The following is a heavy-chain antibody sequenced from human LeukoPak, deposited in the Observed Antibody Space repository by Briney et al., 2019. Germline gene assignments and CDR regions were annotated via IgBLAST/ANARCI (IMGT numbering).Heavy chain of an antibody. J-gene: IGHJ6*03. CDR2: IYYSGST. CDR3: ARHYYDSPGGHMDV. Sequence: PSETLSLTCTVSGGSISSVNFYWGWIRQPPGKGLEWIGSIYYSGSTYYNPSLKSRVTISVDTSKNQFSLKLSSVTAADTTVYYCARHYYDSPGGHMDVWGKGTTVTVSS. D-gene: IGHD3-22*01. CDR1: GGSISSVNFY. V-gene: IGHV4-39*01.